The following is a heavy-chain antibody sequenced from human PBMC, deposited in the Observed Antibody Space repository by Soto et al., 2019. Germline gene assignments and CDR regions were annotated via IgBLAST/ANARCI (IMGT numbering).Heavy chain of an antibody. D-gene: IGHD1-1*01. Sequence: GGSLRLSCAASGFTFGGSAMHWVHQASGKGLEWVGHISGSGSGTNYADFVKGRFTVSRDNSKNILSLQMNSLRAEDTAVYYCAKERPTTTCFDYWGPGTLVTISS. V-gene: IGHV3-23*01. CDR3: AKERPTTTCFDY. J-gene: IGHJ4*02. CDR2: ISGSGSGT. CDR1: GFTFGGSA.